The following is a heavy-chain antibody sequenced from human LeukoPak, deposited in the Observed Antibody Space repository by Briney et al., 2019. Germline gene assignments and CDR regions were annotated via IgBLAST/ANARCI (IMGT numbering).Heavy chain of an antibody. D-gene: IGHD3-10*01. CDR1: GFTFSSYG. V-gene: IGHV3-30*02. J-gene: IGHJ4*02. CDR2: IRYEGSNE. CDR3: ARILWFGELSPFDY. Sequence: PGGSLRLSCAASGFTFSSYGMHWVRQAPGKGLDWVAFIRYEGSNEFHADSVRGRFTISRDNSKNTLYLQMSSLRADDTAVYYCARILWFGELSPFDYWGQGTLVTVSS.